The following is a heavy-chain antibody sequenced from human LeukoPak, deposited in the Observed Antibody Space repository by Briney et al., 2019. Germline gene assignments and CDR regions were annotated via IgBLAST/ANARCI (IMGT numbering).Heavy chain of an antibody. V-gene: IGHV1-18*01. CDR3: ARAPHLRLGGLSLYGEF. Sequence: ASVKVSCKASGYTFTSYGISWVRQAPGQGLEWMGWISAYNGNTNYAQKLQGRVTMTTDTSTSTAYMELRSLRSDDTAVYYCARAPHLRLGGLSLYGEFWGQGTLVTVSS. CDR2: ISAYNGNT. D-gene: IGHD3-16*02. CDR1: GYTFTSYG. J-gene: IGHJ4*02.